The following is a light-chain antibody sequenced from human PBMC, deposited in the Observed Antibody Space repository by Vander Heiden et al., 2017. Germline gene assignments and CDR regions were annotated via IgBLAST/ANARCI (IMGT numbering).Light chain of an antibody. Sequence: DIVMTQSPDSLAVPLGARATINCKSSQSVLYSSNNKNYLAWYQQKPGQPPRLLIYWASTRHSGVPDRFSGSGSGTDFTLTISSLQAEDVAVYYCQQYYTTPRTFGQGTKVEIK. J-gene: IGKJ1*01. CDR1: QSVLYSSNNKNY. CDR2: WAS. V-gene: IGKV4-1*01. CDR3: QQYYTTPRT.